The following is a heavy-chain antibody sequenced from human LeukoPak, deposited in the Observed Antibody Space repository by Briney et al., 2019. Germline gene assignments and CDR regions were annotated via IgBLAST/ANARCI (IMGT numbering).Heavy chain of an antibody. CDR3: ARTRYYYDSSGYYHFDY. Sequence: GGSLRLSCAVSGFIVSSNYMTWVRQAPGKGLEWVSLIYGGGSTYYADSVKGRFTISRDNAKNSLYLQMNSLRAEDTAVYYCARTRYYYDSSGYYHFDYWGQGTLVTVSS. D-gene: IGHD3-22*01. CDR1: GFIVSSNY. CDR2: IYGGGST. J-gene: IGHJ4*02. V-gene: IGHV3-53*03.